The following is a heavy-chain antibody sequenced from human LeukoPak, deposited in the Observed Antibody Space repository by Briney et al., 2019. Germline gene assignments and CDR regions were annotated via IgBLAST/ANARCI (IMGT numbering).Heavy chain of an antibody. J-gene: IGHJ4*02. Sequence: GGSLRLSCAASGFTLSNHWMIWVRQAPGKGLECVANIKQDGIEKYYLDSVKGRFTISRDNAKNSLYLQMNSLRAEDTAVYYCAREYYYDSSGYYYGVDYWGQGTLVTVSS. V-gene: IGHV3-7*01. CDR2: IKQDGIEK. CDR1: GFTLSNHW. D-gene: IGHD3-22*01. CDR3: AREYYYDSSGYYYGVDY.